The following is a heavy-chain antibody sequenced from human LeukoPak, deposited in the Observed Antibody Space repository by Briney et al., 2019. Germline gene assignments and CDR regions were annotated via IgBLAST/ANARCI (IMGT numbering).Heavy chain of an antibody. CDR3: ARRGYGDSPRAFDI. CDR1: GYTFTRYW. CDR2: IYPGDSDT. J-gene: IGHJ3*02. Sequence: GESLKISCKGSGYTFTRYWIGWVRQMPGEGLEWMGIIYPGDSDTRYSPSFQGQVTISADKSISTAHLQWSSLKASDTAMYYCARRGYGDSPRAFDIWGQGTMVTVSS. V-gene: IGHV5-51*01. D-gene: IGHD4-17*01.